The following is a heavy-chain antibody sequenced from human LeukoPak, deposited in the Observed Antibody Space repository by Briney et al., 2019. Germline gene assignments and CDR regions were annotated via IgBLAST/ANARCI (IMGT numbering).Heavy chain of an antibody. CDR2: IRYDGSNK. D-gene: IGHD4-23*01. Sequence: PGGSLRLSCAASGFTFSSYGMHWVRQAPGKGLEWVAFIRYDGSNKYYADSVKGRFTISRDNSKNTLYLQMNSLRAEDTAVYYCAKDGDYDYGGNSYYMGVWGKGTTVTISS. CDR1: GFTFSSYG. V-gene: IGHV3-30*02. J-gene: IGHJ6*03. CDR3: AKDGDYDYGGNSYYMGV.